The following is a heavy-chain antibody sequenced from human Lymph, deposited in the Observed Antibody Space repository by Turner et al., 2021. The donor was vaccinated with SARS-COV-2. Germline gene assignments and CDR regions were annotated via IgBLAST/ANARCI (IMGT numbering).Heavy chain of an antibody. V-gene: IGHV3-23*01. D-gene: IGHD3-16*01. CDR3: ANLYPTVSWEFPYGMDV. CDR1: GFTFNTYA. Sequence: EVQRLESGGCLVQPGGSLRLSCAASGFTFNTYALSWVRQALGKVRECVSTISGSGGCTYYADSVKGRFIIARDNSKHTLYLKMNSLRAEDTAVYYCANLYPTVSWEFPYGMDVWGQGTTVTVS. J-gene: IGHJ6*02. CDR2: ISGSGGCT.